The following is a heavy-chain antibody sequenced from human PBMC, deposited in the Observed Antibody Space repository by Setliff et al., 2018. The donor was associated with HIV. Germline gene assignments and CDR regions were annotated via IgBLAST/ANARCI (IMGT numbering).Heavy chain of an antibody. J-gene: IGHJ3*01. Sequence: ASVKVSCKATEYMILAYKMDWVRQAPGQGLEWIGRISPNNGAAEYAPKFQGRVIMTLDTSISTAYLEIPRLTSDDAAVYYCARPRVFDSFDVWGQGTMVTVSS. CDR3: ARPRVFDSFDV. CDR1: EYMILAYK. CDR2: ISPNNGAA. V-gene: IGHV1-2*06.